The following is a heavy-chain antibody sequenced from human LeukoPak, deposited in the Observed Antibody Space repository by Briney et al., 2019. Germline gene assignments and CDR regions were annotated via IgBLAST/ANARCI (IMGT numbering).Heavy chain of an antibody. CDR2: INPSGGST. V-gene: IGHV1-46*01. D-gene: IGHD6-13*01. CDR3: ASWDPPPMLSQQLEYNWFDP. J-gene: IGHJ5*02. CDR1: GYTFTSYY. Sequence: ASVKVSCKASGYTFTSYYMHWVRQAPGQGLEWMGIINPSGGSTSYAQKFQGRVTMTRDMSTSTVYMELSSLRSEDTAVYYCASWDPPPMLSQQLEYNWFDPWGQGTLVTVSS.